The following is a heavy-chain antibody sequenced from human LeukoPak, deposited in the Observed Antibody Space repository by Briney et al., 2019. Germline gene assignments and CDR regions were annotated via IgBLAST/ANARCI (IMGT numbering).Heavy chain of an antibody. D-gene: IGHD3-22*01. CDR1: GFTFSSYA. CDR3: ALTYYYDSSGYFLFRGPHTNFDY. CDR2: ISGSGGST. J-gene: IGHJ4*02. V-gene: IGHV3-23*01. Sequence: GGSLRLSWAASGFTFSSYAMSWVRQAPGKGLEWVSAISGSGGSTYYADSVKGRFTISRDNSKNTLYLQMNSLRAEDTAVYYCALTYYYDSSGYFLFRGPHTNFDYWGQGTLVTVSS.